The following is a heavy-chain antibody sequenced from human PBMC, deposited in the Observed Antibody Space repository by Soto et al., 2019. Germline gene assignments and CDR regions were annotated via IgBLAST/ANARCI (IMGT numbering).Heavy chain of an antibody. Sequence: ESLRLSSAASGFTFSSYAMSGVRQAPGKGLEWVSAISGSGGSTYYADSVKGRFTISRDNSKNTLYLQMNSLRAEDTAVYYCAKEAAAMEYYLDYWGQGTLVTVSS. J-gene: IGHJ4*02. CDR2: ISGSGGST. D-gene: IGHD5-18*01. CDR3: AKEAAAMEYYLDY. CDR1: GFTFSSYA. V-gene: IGHV3-23*01.